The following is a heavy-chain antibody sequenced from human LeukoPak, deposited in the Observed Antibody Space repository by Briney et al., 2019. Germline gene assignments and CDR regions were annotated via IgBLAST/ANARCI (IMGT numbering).Heavy chain of an antibody. Sequence: GGSLRLSCAASGFTFSSYSMNWVRQAPGKGLEWVSSISSSSSSYIYYADSVKGRFSISRYKAKNSLYLQTNSLRAEDTAVYSCARDGALLGAGYSTQDAFDIWGQATMVTVSS. CDR1: GFTFSSYS. D-gene: IGHD6-13*01. CDR2: ISSSSSSYI. J-gene: IGHJ3*02. V-gene: IGHV3-21*01. CDR3: ARDGALLGAGYSTQDAFDI.